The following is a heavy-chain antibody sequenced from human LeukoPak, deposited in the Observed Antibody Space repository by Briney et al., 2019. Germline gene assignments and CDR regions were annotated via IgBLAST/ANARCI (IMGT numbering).Heavy chain of an antibody. V-gene: IGHV4-38-2*02. Sequence: SETLSLTCTVSGYSISSGYYWGWIRQPPGKGLEWIGSIYHSGSTYYNPSLKSRVTISVDTSKNQFSLKLRSVTAADTAVYYCARARWELPIGRAFDIWGQGTMVTVSS. CDR2: IYHSGST. J-gene: IGHJ3*02. D-gene: IGHD1-26*01. CDR3: ARARWELPIGRAFDI. CDR1: GYSISSGYY.